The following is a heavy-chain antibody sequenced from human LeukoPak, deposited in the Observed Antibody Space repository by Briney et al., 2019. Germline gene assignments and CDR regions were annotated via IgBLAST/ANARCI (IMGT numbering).Heavy chain of an antibody. D-gene: IGHD2-2*01. Sequence: RGSLRLACAASGFTFSGYWMHWVRQAPGKGLVWVSRINSDGYSITYADSVKGRFTISRDNAKNSLFLQMNNLRAEDAAVYYCARYPNPLHYFDYWGQGTLLTVSS. CDR2: INSDGYSI. CDR1: GFTFSGYW. V-gene: IGHV3-74*03. CDR3: ARYPNPLHYFDY. J-gene: IGHJ4*02.